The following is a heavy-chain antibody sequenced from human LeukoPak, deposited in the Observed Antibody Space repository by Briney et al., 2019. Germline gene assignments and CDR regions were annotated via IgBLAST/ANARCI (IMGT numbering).Heavy chain of an antibody. V-gene: IGHV1-69*13. CDR3: GGNTGTGYLLQHKGG. CDR1: GGTFSSYA. CDR2: IIPIFGTA. J-gene: IGHJ6*03. D-gene: IGHD1-14*01. Sequence: SVKVSCKASGGTFSSYAISWVRQAPGQGLEWMGGIIPIFGTANYAQKFQGGVTITADESTSTAYMELSSLRSEDTAVYYCGGNTGTGYLLQHKGGLGKGTNVHVSS.